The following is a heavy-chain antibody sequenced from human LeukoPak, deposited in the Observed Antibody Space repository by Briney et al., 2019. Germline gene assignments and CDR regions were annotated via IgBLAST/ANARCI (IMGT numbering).Heavy chain of an antibody. CDR1: NGSFSGYY. CDR2: ISHSGYT. Sequence: KPSETLSLACTVYNGSFSGYYWSWIRQPPGTGLEWIGEISHSGYTNLNPSLKSRLTISLDTSKNHFSLRLTSVTAADTAVYYCARQTGSGLFILPGGQGTLVTVSS. J-gene: IGHJ4*02. D-gene: IGHD3/OR15-3a*01. V-gene: IGHV4-34*01. CDR3: ARQTGSGLFILP.